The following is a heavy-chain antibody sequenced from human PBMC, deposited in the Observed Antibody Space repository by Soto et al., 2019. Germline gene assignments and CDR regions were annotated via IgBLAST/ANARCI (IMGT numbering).Heavy chain of an antibody. J-gene: IGHJ4*02. V-gene: IGHV3-21*01. D-gene: IGHD1-7*01. CDR1: GFTFSSYS. Sequence: VGSLRLSCAASGFTFSSYSMNWVRQAPGKGLEWVSSISSSSSYIYYADSVKGRFTISRDNAKNSLYLQMNSLRAEDTAVYYCARTRSDWNYVPSEFWGQGTLVTVSS. CDR3: ARTRSDWNYVPSEF. CDR2: ISSSSSYI.